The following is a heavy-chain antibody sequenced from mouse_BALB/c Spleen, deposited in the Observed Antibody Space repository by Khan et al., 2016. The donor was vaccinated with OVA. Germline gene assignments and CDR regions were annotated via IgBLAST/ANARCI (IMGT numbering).Heavy chain of an antibody. CDR1: GYTFTTYW. Sequence: QVQLKQSGAELAKPGASVKMSCKASGYTFTTYWMHWVKQRPGQGLDWIGYINPSTGYTEYNQKFKDKATLTADKSSSTAYMQLNSLTSEDSAVYYCARRGVYGILAYWGQGTLVTVSA. J-gene: IGHJ3*01. D-gene: IGHD2-1*01. CDR3: ARRGVYGILAY. V-gene: IGHV1-7*01. CDR2: INPSTGYT.